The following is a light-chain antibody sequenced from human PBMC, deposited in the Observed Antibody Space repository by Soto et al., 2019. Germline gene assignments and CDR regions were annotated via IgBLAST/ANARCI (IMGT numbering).Light chain of an antibody. V-gene: IGLV1-47*01. CDR1: TSNIGNNY. CDR3: AAWDDRLNGVV. J-gene: IGLJ3*02. CDR2: RNN. Sequence: QSVLTQPPSASGTPGQRVTISCSGSTSNIGNNYVCWFQQLPGTAPKLLIYRNNQRPSGVPDRFSGSKSGTSASLAISGLRSEDEADYYCAAWDDRLNGVVFGGGTKVTVL.